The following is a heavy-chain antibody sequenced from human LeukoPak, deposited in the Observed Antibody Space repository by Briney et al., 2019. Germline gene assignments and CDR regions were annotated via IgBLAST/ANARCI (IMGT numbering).Heavy chain of an antibody. Sequence: SVKVSCKAPGGTFSSYAISWVRQAPGQGLEWMGRIIPIFGTANYAQKFQGRVTITTDESTSTAYMELSSLRSEDTAVYYCAREGSLDDFWSGYSPYYFDYWGQGTLVTVSS. CDR2: IIPIFGTA. V-gene: IGHV1-69*05. CDR3: AREGSLDDFWSGYSPYYFDY. D-gene: IGHD3-3*01. CDR1: GGTFSSYA. J-gene: IGHJ4*02.